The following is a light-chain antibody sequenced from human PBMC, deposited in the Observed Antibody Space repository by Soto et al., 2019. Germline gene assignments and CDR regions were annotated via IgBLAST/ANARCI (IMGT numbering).Light chain of an antibody. Sequence: DIVMTQSPDSLAVSLXEXXXXNXXXXQSXXXNXNXXXYLVWYQQKPGQPPKVLIDWASTRESGVPDRFSGSGSGTDFTLTISSLQAEDVAVXYCQQYYISPPTFGPGTRVDIK. V-gene: IGKV4-1*01. CDR1: QSXXXNXNXXXY. CDR2: WAS. J-gene: IGKJ3*01. CDR3: QQYYISPPT.